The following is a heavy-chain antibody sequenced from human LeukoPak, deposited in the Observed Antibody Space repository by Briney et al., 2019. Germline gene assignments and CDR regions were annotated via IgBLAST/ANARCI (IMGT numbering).Heavy chain of an antibody. CDR3: AKDHYYGSGSQNWFDP. V-gene: IGHV3-33*06. CDR1: GFTFSSYG. J-gene: IGHJ5*02. D-gene: IGHD3-10*01. CDR2: IWYDGSNK. Sequence: PGGSLRLSCAASGFTFSSYGMHWVRQAPGKGLEWVAVIWYDGSNKYYADSVKGRFTISRDNSKNALYLQMNSLRAEDTAMYYCAKDHYYGSGSQNWFDPWGQGTLVTVSS.